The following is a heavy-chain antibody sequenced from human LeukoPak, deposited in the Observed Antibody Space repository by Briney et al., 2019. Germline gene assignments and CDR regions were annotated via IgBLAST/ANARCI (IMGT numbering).Heavy chain of an antibody. CDR2: ISYDGSNK. Sequence: GGSLRLSCAASGFTFSSYGMHWVRQAPGKGLEWVAVISYDGSNKYYADSVKGRFTISRDNSKNTLYLQMNSLRAEDTAVYYCAKDTLTIDYGDYGWDDAFDIWGQGTMVTVSS. V-gene: IGHV3-30*18. CDR1: GFTFSSYG. CDR3: AKDTLTIDYGDYGWDDAFDI. J-gene: IGHJ3*02. D-gene: IGHD4-17*01.